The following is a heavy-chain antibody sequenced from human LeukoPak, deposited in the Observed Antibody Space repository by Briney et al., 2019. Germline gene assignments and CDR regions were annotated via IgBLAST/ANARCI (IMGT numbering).Heavy chain of an antibody. CDR1: GFTFSSYS. D-gene: IGHD3-9*01. Sequence: GGSLRLSCAASGFTFSSYSMNWVRQAPGKGLEWVSSISSSSSYIYYADSVKGRFTISRDNAKNSLYLQMNSLRAEDTAVYYCARHYDILTGYPDYFDYWGQGTLVTVSS. J-gene: IGHJ4*02. CDR2: ISSSSSYI. CDR3: ARHYDILTGYPDYFDY. V-gene: IGHV3-21*01.